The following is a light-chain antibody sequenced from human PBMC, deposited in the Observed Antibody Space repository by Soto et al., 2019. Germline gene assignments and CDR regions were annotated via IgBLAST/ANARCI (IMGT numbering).Light chain of an antibody. V-gene: IGKV1-5*03. CDR3: QQYHSVPRN. J-gene: IGKJ2*02. CDR1: QSISSW. CDR2: KAS. Sequence: DIQMTQSPSTLSASVGDRVTISCRASQSISSWLAWYQQKPGKAPKLLIYKASTLETGVPSRFSGSGSGTEFTLTISSLPPDDFATYYCQQYHSVPRNFGQGTKLEIK.